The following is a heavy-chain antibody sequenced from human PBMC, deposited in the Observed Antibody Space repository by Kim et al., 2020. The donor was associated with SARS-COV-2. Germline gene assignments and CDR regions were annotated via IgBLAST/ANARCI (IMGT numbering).Heavy chain of an antibody. J-gene: IGHJ4*02. CDR3: ARDLGYYGSGSLTP. D-gene: IGHD3-10*01. Sequence: AEYVKGRFTITRDNSKNTLYLQMNSRRAEDTAVYYCARDLGYYGSGSLTPWGQGTLVTVSS. V-gene: IGHV3-53*01.